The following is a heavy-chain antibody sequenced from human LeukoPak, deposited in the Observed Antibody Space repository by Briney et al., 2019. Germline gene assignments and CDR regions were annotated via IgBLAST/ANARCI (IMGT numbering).Heavy chain of an antibody. Sequence: GGSLRLSCAASGFTFSSYSMNWVRQAPGKGLEWVSYISSSSSTIYYADSVKGRFTISRDNAKNSLYLQMNSLRAEDTAVYYCARDWAITMVRGVSRWGQGTLVTVSS. CDR3: ARDWAITMVRGVSR. CDR1: GFTFSSYS. J-gene: IGHJ4*02. V-gene: IGHV3-48*04. D-gene: IGHD3-10*01. CDR2: ISSSSSTI.